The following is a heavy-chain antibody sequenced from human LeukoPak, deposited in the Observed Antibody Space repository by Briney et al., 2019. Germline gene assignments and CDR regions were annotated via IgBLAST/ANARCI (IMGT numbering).Heavy chain of an antibody. J-gene: IGHJ5*02. CDR3: ARAGCGGDCYSRSRWFDP. CDR1: GFTFSSYS. CDR2: ISSSSSTI. D-gene: IGHD2-21*02. V-gene: IGHV3-48*02. Sequence: GGSLRLSCAASGFTFSSYSMNWVRQAPGKGLEWVSYISSSSSTIYYADSVKGRFTISRDNAKNSLYLQMNSLRDEDTAVYYCARAGCGGDCYSRSRWFDPWGQGTLVTVSS.